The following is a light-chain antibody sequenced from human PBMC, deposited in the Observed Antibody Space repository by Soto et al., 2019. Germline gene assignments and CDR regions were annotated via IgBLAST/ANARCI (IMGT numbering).Light chain of an antibody. CDR3: QYRTT. V-gene: IGKV3-11*01. Sequence: EIVLTQSPATLPLSPGERATLSCRASQSISNYLAWYQHKPGQAPRLLIDDASSRATGIPARFSGSGSGTDFTLTISSLEPEDFAVYYCQYRTTFGQGTRLEIK. J-gene: IGKJ5*01. CDR2: DAS. CDR1: QSISNY.